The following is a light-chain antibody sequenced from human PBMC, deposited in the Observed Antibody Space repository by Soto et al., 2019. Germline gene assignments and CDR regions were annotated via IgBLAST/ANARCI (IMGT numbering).Light chain of an antibody. CDR3: QQRYNWPLT. CDR2: DAS. CDR1: QSVFNY. V-gene: IGKV3-11*01. Sequence: EIVLTQSPATLSLSPGDRATLSCRASQSVFNYLAWYQQKPGQAPRLLIYDASNRATGIPARFSGSGSGTDFTLTISSLEPEDFAVYYCQQRYNWPLTFGPGTRWIS. J-gene: IGKJ3*01.